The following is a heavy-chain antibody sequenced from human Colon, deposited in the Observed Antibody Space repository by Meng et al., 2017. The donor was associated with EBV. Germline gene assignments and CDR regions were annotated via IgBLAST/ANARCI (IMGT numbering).Heavy chain of an antibody. CDR3: ARVWQSLTAFFDS. V-gene: IGHV4-4*02. CDR2: VYHTGST. Sequence: VQVQESGPGLVKPSGILSLTCAGSGGSISSSHWWTWVRQPPGKGLEWIGEVYHTGSTKYNPSLKSRLTISVDKSKNQFSLNLTSVTAADTAVYYCARVWQSLTAFFDSWGQGTLVTVSS. J-gene: IGHJ4*02. CDR1: GGSISSSHW. D-gene: IGHD2-21*01.